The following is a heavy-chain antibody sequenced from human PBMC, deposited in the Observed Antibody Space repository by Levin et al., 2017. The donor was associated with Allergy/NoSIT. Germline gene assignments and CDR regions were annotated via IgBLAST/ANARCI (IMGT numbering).Heavy chain of an antibody. Sequence: LSLTCAASGFSLRGYAMDWVRQAPGKGLEWVSVISGSGRTTYYADSVKGRFTISRDNSKNTVDLQMTSLRAEDTAVYYCAKRGGDSESTRWIDYWGQGTLVTVSS. CDR3: AKRGGDSESTRWIDY. CDR2: ISGSGRTT. D-gene: IGHD2-2*01. V-gene: IGHV3-23*01. J-gene: IGHJ4*02. CDR1: GFSLRGYA.